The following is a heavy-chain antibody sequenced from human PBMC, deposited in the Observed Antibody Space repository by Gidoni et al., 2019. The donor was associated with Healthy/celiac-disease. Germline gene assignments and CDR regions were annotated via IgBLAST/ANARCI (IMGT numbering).Heavy chain of an antibody. CDR2: IRSKANSYAT. J-gene: IGHJ4*02. V-gene: IGHV3-73*01. CDR1: GFTFSGSA. D-gene: IGHD3-10*01. CDR3: TSYPAGAYGSGSFDY. Sequence: QPGGSLKLSCAASGFTFSGSARHWVRQASGKGLEWVGRIRSKANSYATAYAASVKGRFTISRDDSKNTAYLQMNSLKTEDTAVYYCTSYPAGAYGSGSFDYWGQGTLVTVSS.